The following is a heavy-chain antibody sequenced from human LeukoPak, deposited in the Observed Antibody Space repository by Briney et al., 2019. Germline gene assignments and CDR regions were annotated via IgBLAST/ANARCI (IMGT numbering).Heavy chain of an antibody. CDR1: GFTFSSYG. Sequence: GGTLRLSCAASGFTFSSYGMSWVRQAPGRGLEWVSAISGGAASTNYADTVKGRFTVSRDNSKNTLFLQMNSLRAEDTAIYYCAKSGRYCSGGSCYQEASLDYWGQGTLVTVSS. D-gene: IGHD2-15*01. CDR2: ISGGAAST. CDR3: AKSGRYCSGGSCYQEASLDY. J-gene: IGHJ4*02. V-gene: IGHV3-23*01.